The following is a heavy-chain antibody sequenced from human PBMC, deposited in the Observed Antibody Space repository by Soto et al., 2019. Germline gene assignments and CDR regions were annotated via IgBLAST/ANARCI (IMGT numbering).Heavy chain of an antibody. V-gene: IGHV3-23*01. CDR2: LSGSGGTT. CDR1: GFTFSSYA. Sequence: EVQLLESGGVLVQPGGSLRLSCAASGFTFSSYAMSWVRQAPGKGLEWVSGLSGSGGTTYYADSVKGRFTISRDNSKNTLYLQMNSLRAEDTAVYYCAKELAEGGTKSRYFDSWGQGTLVTVSS. D-gene: IGHD6-13*01. J-gene: IGHJ4*02. CDR3: AKELAEGGTKSRYFDS.